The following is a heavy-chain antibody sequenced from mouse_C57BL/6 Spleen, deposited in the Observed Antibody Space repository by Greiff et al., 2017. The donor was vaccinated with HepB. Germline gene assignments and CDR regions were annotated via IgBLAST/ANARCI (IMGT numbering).Heavy chain of an antibody. J-gene: IGHJ1*03. D-gene: IGHD2-4*01. V-gene: IGHV5-4*01. Sequence: EVQLVESGGGLVKPGGSLKLSCAASGFTFSSYAMSWVRQTPEKRLEWVATISDGGSYTYYPDNVKGRFTISRDNAKNNLYLQMSHLKSEDTAMYSVARDLPPYDFHWYFDVWGTGTTVTVSS. CDR2: ISDGGSYT. CDR1: GFTFSSYA. CDR3: ARDLPPYDFHWYFDV.